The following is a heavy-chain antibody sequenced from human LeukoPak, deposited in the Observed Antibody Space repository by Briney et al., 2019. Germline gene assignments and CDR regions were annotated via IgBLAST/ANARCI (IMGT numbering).Heavy chain of an antibody. V-gene: IGHV3-74*01. D-gene: IGHD6-6*01. CDR2: INSDRSST. Sequence: QTEGSLRLSCAASGFTFSSYWMHWVRQAPGKGLVWVSHINSDRSSTNYADSVKGRFTISRDNAKNTLYLQMNTLRAEDTAVYYCVGSSSSRDYWGQGTLVTVSS. CDR3: VGSSSSRDY. CDR1: GFTFSSYW. J-gene: IGHJ4*02.